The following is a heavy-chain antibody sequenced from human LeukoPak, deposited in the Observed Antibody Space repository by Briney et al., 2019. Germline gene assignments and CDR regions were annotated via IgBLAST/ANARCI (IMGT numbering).Heavy chain of an antibody. V-gene: IGHV1-46*01. J-gene: IGHJ6*02. CDR3: ARDSDIVLMVYATHVYYYGMDV. CDR1: GYTFTSYY. D-gene: IGHD2-8*01. CDR2: INPSGGST. Sequence: GASVKVSCKASGYTFTSYYMHWVRQAPGQGLEWMGIINPSGGSTSYAQKFQGRVTMTRDTSTSTVYMELSSLRSEDTAVYYCARDSDIVLMVYATHVYYYGMDVWGQGTTVTVSS.